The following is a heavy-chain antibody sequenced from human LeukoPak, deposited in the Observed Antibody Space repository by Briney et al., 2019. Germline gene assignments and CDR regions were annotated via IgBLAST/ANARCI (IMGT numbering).Heavy chain of an antibody. V-gene: IGHV4-61*01. J-gene: IGHJ3*02. CDR2: IYYDGST. CDR3: ARHYDILTGYYSGAFDI. CDR1: GGSVSSGSYY. D-gene: IGHD3-9*01. Sequence: SETLSLTCTVSGGSVSSGSYYWSWIRQPPGQGLEWIGYIYYDGSTNYNPSLKSRVTISVDTSKNQFSLKLSSVTAADTAVYYCARHYDILTGYYSGAFDIWGQGTMVTVSS.